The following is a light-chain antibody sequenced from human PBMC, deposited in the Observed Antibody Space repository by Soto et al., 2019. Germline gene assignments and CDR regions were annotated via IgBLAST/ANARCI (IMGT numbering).Light chain of an antibody. CDR2: GAS. Sequence: EIVLPQSPGTLSLSPGERDTLACRARPSVSSSYLAWYQQKPGQAPRLLIYGASSRATGIPDRFSGSGSGTEFTLTISRLEPDDFAVYYCQQYCSSPEYTFGQGTKLEIK. CDR1: PSVSSSY. CDR3: QQYCSSPEYT. V-gene: IGKV3-20*01. J-gene: IGKJ2*01.